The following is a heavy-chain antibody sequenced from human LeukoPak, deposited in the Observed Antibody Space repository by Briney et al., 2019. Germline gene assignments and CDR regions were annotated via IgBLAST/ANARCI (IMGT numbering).Heavy chain of an antibody. CDR3: AGERYSSGWSAFDI. J-gene: IGHJ3*02. CDR2: IYTSGST. Sequence: PSETLSLTCSVPGGSISSYYWSWIGQPAGKGLEWIGRIYTSGSTNYNPSLKSRVTMSVDTSKNQFSLKLSSVTAADTAVYYCAGERYSSGWSAFDIWGQGTMVTVSS. D-gene: IGHD6-19*01. CDR1: GGSISSYY. V-gene: IGHV4-4*07.